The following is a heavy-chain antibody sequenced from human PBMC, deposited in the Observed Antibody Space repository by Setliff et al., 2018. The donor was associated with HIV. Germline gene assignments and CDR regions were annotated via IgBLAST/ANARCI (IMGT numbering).Heavy chain of an antibody. J-gene: IGHJ4*02. V-gene: IGHV4-59*08. CDR1: GGSISSYY. CDR3: ARRGAYGYDYFDY. CDR2: IFHSAAT. D-gene: IGHD5-12*01. Sequence: SETLSLTCTVSGGSISSYYWGWIRQPPGKGLEWIGSIFHSAATNYNPSLKIRVTISIDTSKNQFSLKLTSVTAADTAVYYCARRGAYGYDYFDYWGPGILVTVSS.